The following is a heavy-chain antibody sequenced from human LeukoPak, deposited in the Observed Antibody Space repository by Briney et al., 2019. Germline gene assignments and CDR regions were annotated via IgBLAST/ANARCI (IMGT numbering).Heavy chain of an antibody. V-gene: IGHV3-7*01. CDR2: IKRDELEK. D-gene: IGHD1-26*01. Sequence: GGSLRLSCAASTFTFNANWMSWVRQTPGKGLEWVATIKRDELEKYYVDPVKGRFTISRDNAKNSVYLQMNSLRVEDTAVYYCARLLGDRTIYDYWGQGTLVTVSS. CDR3: ARLLGDRTIYDY. J-gene: IGHJ4*02. CDR1: TFTFNANW.